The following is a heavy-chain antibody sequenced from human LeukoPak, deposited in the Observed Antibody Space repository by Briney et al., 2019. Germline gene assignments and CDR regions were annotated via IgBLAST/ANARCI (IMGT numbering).Heavy chain of an antibody. CDR1: GGSISGYY. D-gene: IGHD3-22*01. V-gene: IGHV4-4*07. J-gene: IGHJ3*02. Sequence: SETLSLTCTVSGGSISGYYWSWIRQPAGKGLEWIGRIYTSGSTTCNPSLKSRVNMSVDTSKNQFSLKLSSVTAADTAVYYCAKVPTYYYDSRDAFDIWGQGTMVTVSS. CDR2: IYTSGST. CDR3: AKVPTYYYDSRDAFDI.